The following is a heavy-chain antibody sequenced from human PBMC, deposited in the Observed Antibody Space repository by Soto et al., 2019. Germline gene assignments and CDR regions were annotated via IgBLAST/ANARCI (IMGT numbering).Heavy chain of an antibody. V-gene: IGHV4-34*12. CDR2: IIYSGDI. J-gene: IGHJ3*02. CDR3: ARWGRPIEDIVVVVAADAFDI. Sequence: SETLSLTCAVYGGSFSGYYWSWIRQPPGKGLEWIGSIIYSGDIMYNPSLQSRLTLFVDTSKNQFSLKLSSVTAADTAVYYCARWGRPIEDIVVVVAADAFDIWGQGTMVTVSS. D-gene: IGHD2-15*01. CDR1: GGSFSGYY.